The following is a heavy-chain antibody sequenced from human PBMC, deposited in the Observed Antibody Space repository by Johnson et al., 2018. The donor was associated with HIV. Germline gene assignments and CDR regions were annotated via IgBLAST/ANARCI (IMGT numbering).Heavy chain of an antibody. CDR1: GFTFSTYA. CDR3: ARDGYNQKPLDALDI. D-gene: IGHD5-24*01. J-gene: IGHJ3*02. Sequence: QVQLVESGGGVVQPGRSLRLSCAASGFTFSTYAMHWVRQAPGKGLEWVALISYDGSNKYYADSVKGRFTISRDNAKNTLYLQRNSLRAQDTAVYYCARDGYNQKPLDALDIWGQGTMVTVSS. CDR2: ISYDGSNK. V-gene: IGHV3-30*14.